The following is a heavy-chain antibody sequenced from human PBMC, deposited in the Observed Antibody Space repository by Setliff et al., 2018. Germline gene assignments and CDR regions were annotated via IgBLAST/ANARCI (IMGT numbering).Heavy chain of an antibody. CDR2: IYYSGST. J-gene: IGHJ4*02. CDR3: ARLRGAFDY. Sequence: PSETLSLTCTVSGGSISSYYWSWIRQPPGKRLEWIGYIYYSGSTNYNPSLESRVTISVDTSKNQFSLRLNSATAADTAVYYCARLRGAFDYWGQGTLVPSPQ. D-gene: IGHD3-16*01. V-gene: IGHV4-59*01. CDR1: GGSISSYY.